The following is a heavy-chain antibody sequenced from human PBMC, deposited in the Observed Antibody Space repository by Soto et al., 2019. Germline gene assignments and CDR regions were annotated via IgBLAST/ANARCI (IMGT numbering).Heavy chain of an antibody. CDR2: SIPIFGTA. CDR1: GGTFNNYP. Sequence: SVKVSFKASGGTFNNYPITWLRQAPGQGLEWMGGSIPIFGTANYAQKFQGRVTISVDESTSTAYMELSSLRSEDTAVYYCARGRGYSGDDHYYYFDMDVWGQGTTVTVSS. D-gene: IGHD5-12*01. CDR3: ARGRGYSGDDHYYYFDMDV. V-gene: IGHV1-69*13. J-gene: IGHJ6*01.